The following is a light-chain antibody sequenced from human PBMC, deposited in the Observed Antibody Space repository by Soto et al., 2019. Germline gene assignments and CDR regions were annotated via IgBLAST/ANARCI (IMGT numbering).Light chain of an antibody. CDR2: GAS. Sequence: EIVLTQSPGTLSLSPGERATLSCRASQSVSSSYLAWYQQKPGQAPRLLIYGASSRATGIPDRFSGSGSGTDFTLTISRLEPEDFAVYYCQQYGSSPTFGQGTKXXIK. CDR3: QQYGSSPT. J-gene: IGKJ1*01. CDR1: QSVSSSY. V-gene: IGKV3-20*01.